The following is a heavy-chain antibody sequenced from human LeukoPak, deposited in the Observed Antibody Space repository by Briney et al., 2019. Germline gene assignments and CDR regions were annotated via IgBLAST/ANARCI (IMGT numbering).Heavy chain of an antibody. V-gene: IGHV1-69*13. D-gene: IGHD3-10*01. CDR1: GGTFSSYA. CDR2: IIPIFGTA. CDR3: ARDRALLWFGEPFTGAFDI. J-gene: IGHJ3*02. Sequence: SVKVSCKASGGTFSSYAISWVRQAPGQGLEWMGGIIPIFGTANYAQKFQGRVTITADESTSTAYMELSSLRSEDTAVYYCARDRALLWFGEPFTGAFDIWGQGTMVTVSS.